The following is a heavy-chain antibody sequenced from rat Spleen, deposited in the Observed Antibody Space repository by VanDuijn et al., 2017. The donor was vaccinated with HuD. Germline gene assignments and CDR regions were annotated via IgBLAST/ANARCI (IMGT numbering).Heavy chain of an antibody. J-gene: IGHJ1*01. CDR2: ISAGGGST. V-gene: IGHV5-27*01. D-gene: IGHD1-9*01. Sequence: EVQLVESGGGLVQPGRSLKLSCEASGFIFSNNYMAWVRQAPTKGLEWVAYISAGGGSTYYRDSVKGRFTISRDNAKSTLYLQMDSLRSEDTATYYCARTGHFYGYNYGYWYFDFWGPGTMLTVSS. CDR3: ARTGHFYGYNYGYWYFDF. CDR1: GFIFSNNY.